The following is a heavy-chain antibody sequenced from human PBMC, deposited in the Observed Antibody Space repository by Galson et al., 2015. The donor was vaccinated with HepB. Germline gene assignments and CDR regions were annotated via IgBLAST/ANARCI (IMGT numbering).Heavy chain of an antibody. D-gene: IGHD2-15*01. CDR3: AKDLGYCSGGSCLGFDY. CDR1: GFTFGSYA. V-gene: IGHV3-23*01. Sequence: SLRLSCAASGFTFGSYAMSWVRQAPGKGLEWVSAISGSGGSTYYADSVKGRFTISRDNSKNTLYLQMNSLRAEDTAVYYCAKDLGYCSGGSCLGFDYWGQGTLVTVSS. J-gene: IGHJ4*02. CDR2: ISGSGGST.